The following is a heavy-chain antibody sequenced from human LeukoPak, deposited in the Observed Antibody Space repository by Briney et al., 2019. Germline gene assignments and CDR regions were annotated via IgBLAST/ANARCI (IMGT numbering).Heavy chain of an antibody. J-gene: IGHJ6*03. D-gene: IGHD6-13*01. V-gene: IGHV4-34*01. Sequence: SETLSLTCAVYGGSFSGYYWSWIRQPPGQGLEWIGEINHSGSTNYNPSLNSRVTISVDTSKNQFSLKLSSVTAADTAVYYCARVRAAAGTGYYYYYYMDVWGKGTTVTVS. CDR1: GGSFSGYY. CDR3: ARVRAAAGTGYYYYYYMDV. CDR2: INHSGST.